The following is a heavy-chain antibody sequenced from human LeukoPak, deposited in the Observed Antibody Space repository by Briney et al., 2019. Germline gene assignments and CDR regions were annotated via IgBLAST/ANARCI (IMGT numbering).Heavy chain of an antibody. J-gene: IGHJ4*02. CDR3: TTGVGTMVRGVSLVHY. D-gene: IGHD3-10*01. Sequence: GGSLRLSCAASGFTFSNAWMSWVRQAPGKGLEWVGRIKSKTDGGTTDYAAPVKGRFTISRDDSKNTLYLQMNSLKTEDTAVYYCTTGVGTMVRGVSLVHYWGQGTLVTVSS. CDR1: GFTFSNAW. CDR2: IKSKTDGGTT. V-gene: IGHV3-15*01.